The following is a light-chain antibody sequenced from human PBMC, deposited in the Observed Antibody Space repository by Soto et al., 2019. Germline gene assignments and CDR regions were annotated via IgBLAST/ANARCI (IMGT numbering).Light chain of an antibody. CDR1: SSNIGAGYD. CDR3: QSYDNSLSSDVV. V-gene: IGLV1-40*01. Sequence: QPVLTQPPSVSGAPGQTVTISCTGSSSNIGAGYDVHWYQQLPGTAPKLLIYGNYYRPSGVPDRFSGSKSGTSASLAITGLQAEDEAEYFCQSYDNSLSSDVVFGGGTKLTVL. J-gene: IGLJ2*01. CDR2: GNY.